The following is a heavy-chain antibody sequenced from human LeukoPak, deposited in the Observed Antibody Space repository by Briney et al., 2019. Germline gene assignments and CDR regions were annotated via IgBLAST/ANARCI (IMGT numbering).Heavy chain of an antibody. V-gene: IGHV1-69*05. Sequence: ASVKVSCKASGGTFSSYAISWVRQAPGQGLEWMGGIIPIFGTANYAQKLQGRVTMTTDTSTSTAYMELRSLRSDDTAVYYCARAGDYSSSGWFDPWGQGTLVTVSS. D-gene: IGHD6-6*01. CDR2: IIPIFGTA. CDR3: ARAGDYSSSGWFDP. J-gene: IGHJ5*02. CDR1: GGTFSSYA.